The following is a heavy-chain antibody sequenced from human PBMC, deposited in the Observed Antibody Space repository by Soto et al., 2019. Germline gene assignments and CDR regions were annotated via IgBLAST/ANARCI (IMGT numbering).Heavy chain of an antibody. Sequence: GGSLRLSSSASGFTFSSYAMHWVRQAPGKGLEYVSAISSNGGSTYYADSVKGRFTISRDNSKNTLYLQMSSLRAEDTAVYYCVKDLLYSYGYEYYYYGMDVWGQGTTVTVSS. CDR2: ISSNGGST. CDR3: VKDLLYSYGYEYYYYGMDV. CDR1: GFTFSSYA. D-gene: IGHD5-18*01. J-gene: IGHJ6*02. V-gene: IGHV3-64D*08.